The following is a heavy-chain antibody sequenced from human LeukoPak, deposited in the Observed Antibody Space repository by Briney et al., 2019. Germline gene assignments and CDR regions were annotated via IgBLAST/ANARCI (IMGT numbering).Heavy chain of an antibody. D-gene: IGHD2-2*01. CDR1: GGSISSSSYY. CDR3: ARFITGVVPAAIPAAFDYYYYGMDV. CDR2: IYYSGST. Sequence: PSETLSLTCTVPGGSISSSSYYWGWIRQPPGKGLEWIGRIYYSGSTYYNPSLKSRVTISVDTSKNQSSLKLSSVTAADTAVYYCARFITGVVPAAIPAAFDYYYYGMDVWGQGTTVTVSS. J-gene: IGHJ6*02. V-gene: IGHV4-39*01.